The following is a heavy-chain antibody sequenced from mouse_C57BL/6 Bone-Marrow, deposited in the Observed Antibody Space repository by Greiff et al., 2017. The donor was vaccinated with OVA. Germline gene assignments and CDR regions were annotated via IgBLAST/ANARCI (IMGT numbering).Heavy chain of an antibody. CDR1: GYTFTSYW. V-gene: IGHV1-64*01. J-gene: IGHJ2*01. CDR3: ARALGPYYYGSSYNVDY. Sequence: QVQLQQPGAELVKPGASVKLSCKASGYTFTSYWMHWVKQRPGQGLEWIGMIHPNRGSTNYNEKFKSKATLTVDTSSSTAYMQLRSLTSEDSAVYYCARALGPYYYGSSYNVDYWGKGTTLTVSA. CDR2: IHPNRGST. D-gene: IGHD1-1*01.